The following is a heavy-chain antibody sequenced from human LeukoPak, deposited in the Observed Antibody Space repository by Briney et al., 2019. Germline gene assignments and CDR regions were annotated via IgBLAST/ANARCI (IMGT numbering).Heavy chain of an antibody. J-gene: IGHJ4*02. V-gene: IGHV3-23*01. CDR3: AKDSDSGSYYVSYFDY. Sequence: GGSLRLSCAASGFTFSSYAMSWVRQAPGKGLEWVSAISGSGGSTYYADSVKGRFTISRGNSKNTLYLQMNSLRAEDTAVYYCAKDSDSGSYYVSYFDYWGQGTLVTVSS. CDR2: ISGSGGST. CDR1: GFTFSSYA. D-gene: IGHD1-26*01.